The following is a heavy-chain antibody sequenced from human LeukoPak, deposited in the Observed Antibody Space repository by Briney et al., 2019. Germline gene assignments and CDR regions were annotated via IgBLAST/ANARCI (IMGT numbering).Heavy chain of an antibody. CDR3: ARTILWSGEFPDAFDI. D-gene: IGHD3-10*01. CDR2: IYYSGST. J-gene: IGHJ3*02. V-gene: IGHV4-59*01. Sequence: SETLSLTCTVSGGSISSYYWSWIRQPPGKGLEWIGYIYYSGSTNYNPSLKSRVTISVDTSKNQFSLKLSSVTATDTAVYYCARTILWSGEFPDAFDIWGQGTMVTASS. CDR1: GGSISSYY.